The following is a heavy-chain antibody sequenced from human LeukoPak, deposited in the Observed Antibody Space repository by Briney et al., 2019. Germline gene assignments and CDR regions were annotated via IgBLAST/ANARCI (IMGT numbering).Heavy chain of an antibody. CDR1: GFTFDDYA. Sequence: GGSLRLSCAASGFTFDDYAMHWVRQAPGKGLEWVSGISWNSGSIGYADSAKGRFTISRDDAKNSLYLQMNSLRAEDTALYYCAAMQWLRPSRGWFDPWGQGTLVTVSS. J-gene: IGHJ5*02. CDR2: ISWNSGSI. CDR3: AAMQWLRPSRGWFDP. D-gene: IGHD5-12*01. V-gene: IGHV3-9*01.